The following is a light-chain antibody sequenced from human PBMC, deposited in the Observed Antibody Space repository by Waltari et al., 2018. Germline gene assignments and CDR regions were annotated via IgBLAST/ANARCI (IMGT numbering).Light chain of an antibody. CDR3: GSYAGSHRL. CDR2: DVS. Sequence: QSALTQPRSVSGSPGQSVTISCSGTSSDVGGYNYVSWYQQHPGKAPKLMIYDVSKRPSGVPDRFSVSKSSNPASLTTSLLQAENEAGYYCGSYAGSHRLFEAWIQVTVL. V-gene: IGLV2-11*01. CDR1: SSDVGGYNY. J-gene: IGLJ1*01.